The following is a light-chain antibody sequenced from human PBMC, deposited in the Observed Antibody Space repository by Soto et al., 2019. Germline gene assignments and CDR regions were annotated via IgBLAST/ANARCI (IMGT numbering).Light chain of an antibody. V-gene: IGKV3-15*01. CDR2: VAS. CDR1: QDVRRN. J-gene: IGKJ1*01. Sequence: EIVMTQSPGTVSVAPGDRATLSCRASQDVRRNLAWYQQKPGQAPRLLFSVASTRATGVPARFTASGSGTDFTLTSSSLQSEDFALYYCQQYVEWPRTFGQGTRVEI. CDR3: QQYVEWPRT.